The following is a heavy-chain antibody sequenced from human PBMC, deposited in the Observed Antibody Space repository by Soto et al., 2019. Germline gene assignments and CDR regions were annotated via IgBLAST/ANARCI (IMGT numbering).Heavy chain of an antibody. CDR1: GYTFTSYA. Sequence: ASVKVSCKASGYTFTSYAMHWVRQAPGQRLEWMGWINAGNGNTKYSQKFQGRVTITRDTSASTAYMELSSLRSEDTAVYYCARDDLAGGWLYYFDYWGQGTLVTVSS. CDR3: ARDDLAGGWLYYFDY. J-gene: IGHJ4*02. D-gene: IGHD2-15*01. V-gene: IGHV1-3*01. CDR2: INAGNGNT.